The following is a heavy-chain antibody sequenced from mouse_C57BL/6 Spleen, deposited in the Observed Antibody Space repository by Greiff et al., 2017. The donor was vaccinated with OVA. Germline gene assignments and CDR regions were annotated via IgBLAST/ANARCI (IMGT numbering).Heavy chain of an antibody. V-gene: IGHV14-2*01. J-gene: IGHJ1*03. CDR1: GFNIKDYY. CDR3: AKFFITTVVATDWYFDV. D-gene: IGHD1-1*01. CDR2: IDPEDGET. Sequence: EVKLVESGAELVKPGASVKLSCTASGFNIKDYYMHWVKQRTEQGLEWIGRIDPEDGETKYAPKFQGKATITADTSSNTAYLQLSGLTSEDTAVYYCAKFFITTVVATDWYFDVWGTGTTVTVSS.